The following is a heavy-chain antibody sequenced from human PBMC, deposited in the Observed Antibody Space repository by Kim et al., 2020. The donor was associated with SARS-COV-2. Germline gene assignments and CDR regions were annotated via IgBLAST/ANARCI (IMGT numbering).Heavy chain of an antibody. V-gene: IGHV4-59*08. Sequence: SETLSLTCTVSGGSISSYYWSWIRQPPGKGLEWIGYIYYSGSTNYNPSLKSRVTISVDTSKNQFSLKLSSVTAADTAVYYCARHHVDTAMVTGDYYYYGMDVWGQGTTVTVSS. J-gene: IGHJ6*02. CDR1: GGSISSYY. D-gene: IGHD5-18*01. CDR3: ARHHVDTAMVTGDYYYYGMDV. CDR2: IYYSGST.